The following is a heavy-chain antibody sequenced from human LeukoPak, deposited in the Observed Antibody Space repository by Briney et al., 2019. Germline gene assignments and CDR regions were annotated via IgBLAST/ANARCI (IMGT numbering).Heavy chain of an antibody. J-gene: IGHJ4*02. V-gene: IGHV1-18*01. CDR3: ARPTTVAALSYYFDY. D-gene: IGHD6-6*01. CDR1: GYTFTSYG. Sequence: ASVKVSCKASGYTFTSYGISWVRQAPGQGLEWMGWISAYNGNTNYAQKLQGRVTITRDMSTNIAYMELSSLRAEDTAVYYCARPTTVAALSYYFDYWGQGTLVTVSS. CDR2: ISAYNGNT.